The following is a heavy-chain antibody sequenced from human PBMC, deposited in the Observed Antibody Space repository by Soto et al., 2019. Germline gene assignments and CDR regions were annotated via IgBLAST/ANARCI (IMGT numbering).Heavy chain of an antibody. Sequence: QVQLVESGGGLVKPGGCLRLSCAASGFTFSDYYISWIRQAPGKGLGWGSYISSSGSDTNYADYVRGRFTVSRDNAKNSLYLQMNSLRAEDTAVYYCARSLRGYSGYSGYWGQGPLVTVSS. D-gene: IGHD5-12*01. CDR1: GFTFSDYY. CDR3: ARSLRGYSGYSGY. V-gene: IGHV3-11*05. CDR2: ISSSGSDT. J-gene: IGHJ4*02.